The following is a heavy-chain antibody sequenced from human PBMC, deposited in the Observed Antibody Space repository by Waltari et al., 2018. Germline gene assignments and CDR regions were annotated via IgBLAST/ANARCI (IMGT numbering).Heavy chain of an antibody. CDR2: IDPSDSDT. CDR3: ARGLQNWFDP. CDR1: GYSFTSYW. V-gene: IGHV5-10-1*03. D-gene: IGHD4-4*01. Sequence: EVQLVQSGAEVKKPGESLRISCKGSGYSFTSYWISWGRQMPGKGLEWMGRIDPSDSDTNYSPSCQGHVTISADKSISTAYLQWSSLKASDTAMYYCARGLQNWFDPWGQGTLVTVSS. J-gene: IGHJ5*02.